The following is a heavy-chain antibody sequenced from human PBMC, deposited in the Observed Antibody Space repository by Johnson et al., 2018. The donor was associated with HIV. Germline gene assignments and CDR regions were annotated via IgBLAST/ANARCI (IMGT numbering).Heavy chain of an antibody. D-gene: IGHD3-10*01. CDR3: AIESLVGGVTAFDI. J-gene: IGHJ3*02. Sequence: LVESGGGVVQPGGSLRLSCAASGFTFSNYGMHWVRQAPGKGLEWVAFIRHDGSKKYYADSVKGRFTISRDNSKNTLFLQMNSLRAEDRAVYYCAIESLVGGVTAFDIWGQGTMVTVSS. CDR2: IRHDGSKK. CDR1: GFTFSNYG. V-gene: IGHV3-30*02.